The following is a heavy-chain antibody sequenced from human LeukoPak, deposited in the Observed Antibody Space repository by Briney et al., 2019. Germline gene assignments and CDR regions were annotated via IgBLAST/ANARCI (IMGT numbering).Heavy chain of an antibody. J-gene: IGHJ2*01. CDR3: ARRGFFGSGSYYSPSSYFDV. CDR1: ADSISSYY. Sequence: SETLTLTCSISADSISSYYTRWIRQTPQKGLELIASGQLSGYANHNPSLKHRVNPSSDTTKKLIPLRLTSVTAPDTAVYYCARRGFFGSGSYYSPSSYFDVWGRGALVTVSS. D-gene: IGHD3-10*01. V-gene: IGHV4-4*08. CDR2: GQLSGYA.